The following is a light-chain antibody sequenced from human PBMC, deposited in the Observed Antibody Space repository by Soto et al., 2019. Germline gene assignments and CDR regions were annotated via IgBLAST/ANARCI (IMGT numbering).Light chain of an antibody. CDR1: RSFASSY. J-gene: IGKJ2*01. CDR2: AAS. Sequence: EIVLTQSPDTLSLSPGERATLSCRASRSFASSYLAWYQQRPGQAPRLLIYAASIRATGIPDRFSGSGSATDFTLTISRLEPEDSAVYFCHQYGSSTPYTFGQGTKLEIK. V-gene: IGKV3-20*01. CDR3: HQYGSSTPYT.